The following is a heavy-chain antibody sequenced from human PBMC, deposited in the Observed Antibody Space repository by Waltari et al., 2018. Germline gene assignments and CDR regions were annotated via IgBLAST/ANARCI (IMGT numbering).Heavy chain of an antibody. D-gene: IGHD4-17*01. Sequence: EVQLVESGGGLVQPGGSMRLSCAASGFTFSSYWMHWVRQAPGKGLVCVSRINSDVSSTSYADSVKGRFTISRDNAKNTLYLQMNSLRAEDTAVYYCASYMTTVPRRAFDIWGQGTMVTVSS. CDR3: ASYMTTVPRRAFDI. CDR2: INSDVSST. V-gene: IGHV3-74*01. CDR1: GFTFSSYW. J-gene: IGHJ3*02.